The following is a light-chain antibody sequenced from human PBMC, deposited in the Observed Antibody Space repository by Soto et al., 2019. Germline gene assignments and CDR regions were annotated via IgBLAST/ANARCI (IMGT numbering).Light chain of an antibody. CDR2: GNS. J-gene: IGLJ1*01. CDR1: SSNIGAGYD. V-gene: IGLV1-40*01. CDR3: QSYDSRLSGPHYV. Sequence: QSVLTQPPSVSGAPGQRVTISCTGSSSNIGAGYDVHWYQQLPGTAPKLLIYGNSNRPSGVPDRFSGSKSGTSASLAITGLQAEDEADYYCQSYDSRLSGPHYVFGNGTKVTVL.